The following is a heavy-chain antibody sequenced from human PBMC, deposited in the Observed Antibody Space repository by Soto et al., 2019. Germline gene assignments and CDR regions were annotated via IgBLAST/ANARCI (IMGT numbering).Heavy chain of an antibody. D-gene: IGHD1-26*01. CDR2: INHSGST. V-gene: IGHV4-34*01. J-gene: IGHJ4*02. Sequence: GSLRLSCAVYGGSFSGYYWSWIRQPPGKGLEWIGEINHSGSTNYNPSLKSRVTISVDTSKNQFSLKLSSVTAADTAVYYCARGPYSGSYFDYWGQGTLVTVSS. CDR3: ARGPYSGSYFDY. CDR1: GGSFSGYY.